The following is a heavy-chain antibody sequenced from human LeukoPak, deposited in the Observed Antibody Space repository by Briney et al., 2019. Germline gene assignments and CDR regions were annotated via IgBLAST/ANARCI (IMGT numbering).Heavy chain of an antibody. J-gene: IGHJ4*02. Sequence: ASVKVSCKASGYTFTDYYLHWVRQAPGQGFEWMGWINPNSGDTNYAQKFQGRVTMTRDTSISTAHMEMSRLRSDDTAVYYCARANFLYCSSTTCLFDDWGQGTLVTVSS. D-gene: IGHD2-2*01. CDR1: GYTFTDYY. V-gene: IGHV1-2*02. CDR2: INPNSGDT. CDR3: ARANFLYCSSTTCLFDD.